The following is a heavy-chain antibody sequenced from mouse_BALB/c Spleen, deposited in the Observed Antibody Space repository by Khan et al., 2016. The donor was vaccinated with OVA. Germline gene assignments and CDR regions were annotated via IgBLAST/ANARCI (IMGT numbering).Heavy chain of an antibody. CDR3: TNHGSSSAWFTY. CDR1: GYTFTSYW. CDR2: INPSTDYT. J-gene: IGHJ3*01. Sequence: QVQLQQSGAELAKPGASVKMSCKASGYTFTSYWMHWVKQRPGQGLEWIGYINPSTDYTEYNQKFKDKATLTADKSSSTAYMQLTSLTSEDSAVYYCTNHGSSSAWFTYWGQGTGHCLC. V-gene: IGHV1-7*01. D-gene: IGHD1-1*01.